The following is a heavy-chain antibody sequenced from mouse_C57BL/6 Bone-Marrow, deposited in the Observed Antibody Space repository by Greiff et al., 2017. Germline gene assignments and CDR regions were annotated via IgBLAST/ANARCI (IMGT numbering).Heavy chain of an antibody. V-gene: IGHV1-81*01. CDR2: IYPRSGNT. CDR1: GYTFTSYG. Sequence: VQGVESGAELARPGASVKLSCKASGYTFTSYGISWVKQRTGQGLEWIGEIYPRSGNTYYNEKFKGKATLTADKSSSTAYMELRSLTSEDSAVYFCASSRYYFDYWGQGTTLTVSS. CDR3: ASSRYYFDY. J-gene: IGHJ2*01.